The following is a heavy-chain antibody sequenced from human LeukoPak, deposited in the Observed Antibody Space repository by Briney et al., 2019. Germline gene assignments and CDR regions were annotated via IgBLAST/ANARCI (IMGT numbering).Heavy chain of an antibody. V-gene: IGHV4-38-2*02. CDR3: AREYCSSTSCYYGYYYYYMDV. CDR2: IYHSGSA. J-gene: IGHJ6*03. Sequence: SETLSLTCTVSGYSISSGYYWGWIRQPPGKGLEWIGSIYHSGSAYYNPSLKSRVTISVDTSKNQFSLKLSSVTAADTAVYYCAREYCSSTSCYYGYYYYYMDVWGKGTTVTVSS. CDR1: GYSISSGYY. D-gene: IGHD2-2*01.